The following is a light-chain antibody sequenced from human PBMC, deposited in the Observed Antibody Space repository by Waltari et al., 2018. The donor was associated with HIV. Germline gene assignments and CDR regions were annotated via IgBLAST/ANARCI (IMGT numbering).Light chain of an antibody. CDR2: DAS. CDR3: QQRHSWPLS. CDR1: LTIVNY. V-gene: IGKV3-11*01. Sequence: EIALTQSPVDLSLSPGDRATLSCRANLTIVNYLVWYQQKPGQGPSLLIYDASKRVTGVPVRFSGSGSGTDFSLIINNIQPEDSAVYYCQQRHSWPLSFGGGTKVEI. J-gene: IGKJ4*01.